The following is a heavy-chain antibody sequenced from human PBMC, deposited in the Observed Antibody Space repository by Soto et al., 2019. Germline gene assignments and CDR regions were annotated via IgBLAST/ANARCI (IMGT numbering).Heavy chain of an antibody. V-gene: IGHV4-34*01. J-gene: IGHJ6*02. CDR2: INHSGST. Sequence: ASETLSLTCAVYGGSFSGYYWSWIRQPPGKGLEWIGEINHSGSTNYNPSLKSRVTISVDTSKNQFSLKLSSVTAADTAVYYCARGRNNWNYVGYYYYGMDVWGQGTTVTVSS. CDR1: GGSFSGYY. CDR3: ARGRNNWNYVGYYYYGMDV. D-gene: IGHD1-7*01.